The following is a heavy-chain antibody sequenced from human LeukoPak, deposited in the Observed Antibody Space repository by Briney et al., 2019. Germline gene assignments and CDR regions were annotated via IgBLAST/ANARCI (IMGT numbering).Heavy chain of an antibody. D-gene: IGHD3-3*01. CDR1: GFTFSSYG. CDR2: ISYDGSNK. Sequence: GGSLRLSCAASGFTFSSYGMHWVRQAPGKGLEWVAVISYDGSNKYYADSVKGRFTISRDNSKNTLYLQMNSLRAEDTAVYYCAKDGITIFGLIYGMDVWGQGTTVTVSS. V-gene: IGHV3-30*18. J-gene: IGHJ6*02. CDR3: AKDGITIFGLIYGMDV.